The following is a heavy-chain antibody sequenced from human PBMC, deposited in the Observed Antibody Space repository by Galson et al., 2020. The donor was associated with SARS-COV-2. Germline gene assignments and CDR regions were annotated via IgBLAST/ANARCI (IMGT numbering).Heavy chain of an antibody. CDR3: ARNYDGSEDY. V-gene: IGHV4-34*01. CDR1: GGSFNDFY. CDR2: INHSGST. J-gene: IGHJ4*02. Sequence: SETLSLTCAVYGGSFNDFYWSWIRQPPGKGLEWIGEINHSGSTNYNPSLKSRVTISVDTSKNQCSLRLSSVTAADTAVYYCARNYDGSEDYWGQGTLVTVSS. D-gene: IGHD3-22*01.